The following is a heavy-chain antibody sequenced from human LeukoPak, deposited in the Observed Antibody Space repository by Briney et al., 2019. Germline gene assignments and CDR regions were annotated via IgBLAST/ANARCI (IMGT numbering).Heavy chain of an antibody. V-gene: IGHV1-69*04. CDR1: GGTFSSYA. Sequence: SVKVSRKASGGTFSSYAISWVRQAPGQGLEWMGRIIPIFGIANYAQKFQGRVTITADKSTSTAYMELSSLRSEDTAVYYCARDQDGDDSSGYYGEPYYFDYWGQGTLVTVSS. CDR3: ARDQDGDDSSGYYGEPYYFDY. J-gene: IGHJ4*02. D-gene: IGHD3-22*01. CDR2: IIPIFGIA.